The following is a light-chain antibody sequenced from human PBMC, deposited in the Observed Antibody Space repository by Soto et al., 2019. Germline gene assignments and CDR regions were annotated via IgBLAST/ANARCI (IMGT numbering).Light chain of an antibody. V-gene: IGKV3-15*01. Sequence: EIMMTQSPGTLSASPGERATLSCRASQSVSSNLAWYQQKPGQAPRPLIYAVSTRATGIPARFSGSGSGTECTRTISSLQSADFAVYYCQQYNKWPLTFGQGTKVEIK. J-gene: IGKJ1*01. CDR2: AVS. CDR3: QQYNKWPLT. CDR1: QSVSSN.